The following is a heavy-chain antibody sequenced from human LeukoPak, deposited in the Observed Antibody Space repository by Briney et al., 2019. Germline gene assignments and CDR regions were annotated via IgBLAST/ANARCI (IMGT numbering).Heavy chain of an antibody. CDR3: ARNYEFWSFDY. Sequence: ASVKVSCRASGYTFTGYYVHWVRQAPGQGLEWTGWINPNSGGTNYAQKFQGRVTLTRDTSISTAYMEVNRLRSDDTALYYCARNYEFWSFDYWGQGTLVIVSS. V-gene: IGHV1-2*02. J-gene: IGHJ4*02. CDR1: GYTFTGYY. CDR2: INPNSGGT. D-gene: IGHD3-3*01.